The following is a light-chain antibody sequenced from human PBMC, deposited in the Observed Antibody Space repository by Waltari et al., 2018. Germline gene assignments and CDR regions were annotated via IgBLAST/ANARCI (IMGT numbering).Light chain of an antibody. Sequence: QSALTQPASVSGSPGQSITISCTGTSSGVGSYNLVSWYHQHPGKAPKLMIYEGSKRPSGVSNRFSGSKSGNTASLTISGLQAEDEADYYCCSYAGSSTSYVFGTGTKVTVL. J-gene: IGLJ1*01. V-gene: IGLV2-23*01. CDR1: SSGVGSYNL. CDR3: CSYAGSSTSYV. CDR2: EGS.